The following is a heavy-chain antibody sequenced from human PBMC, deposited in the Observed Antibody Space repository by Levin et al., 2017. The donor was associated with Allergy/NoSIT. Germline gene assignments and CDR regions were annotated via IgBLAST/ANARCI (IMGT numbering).Heavy chain of an antibody. Sequence: ASVKVSCKASGYTFTSYDINWVRQATGQGLEWLGWMNPNSGNTGYAQKFQGRVTLTRSTSISTAYMELSSLRSEDTAVYYCARDYGGNSGWFDPWGQGTLVTVSA. D-gene: IGHD4-23*01. CDR3: ARDYGGNSGWFDP. CDR2: MNPNSGNT. CDR1: GYTFTSYD. V-gene: IGHV1-8*01. J-gene: IGHJ5*02.